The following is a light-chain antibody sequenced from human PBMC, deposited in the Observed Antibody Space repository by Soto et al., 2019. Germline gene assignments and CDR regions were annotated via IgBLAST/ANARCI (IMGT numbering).Light chain of an antibody. J-gene: IGKJ3*01. CDR1: QSVSSY. Sequence: EIVLTQSPGTLSLSPGERATLSCRASQSVSSYLAWYQHKPGQAPRLLIYDASNRATGIPARFSGSGSGTDFTLTISSLEPEDFAVYYCQVRSDWPPSFTFGPGTKVDIK. V-gene: IGKV3-11*01. CDR3: QVRSDWPPSFT. CDR2: DAS.